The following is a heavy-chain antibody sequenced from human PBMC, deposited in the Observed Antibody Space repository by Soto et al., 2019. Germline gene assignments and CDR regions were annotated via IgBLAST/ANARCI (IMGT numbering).Heavy chain of an antibody. CDR2: INAGNGYT. D-gene: IGHD3-3*01. CDR3: ARDRVSLAMFGVPVGVFKN. CDR1: GYTFTSYA. V-gene: IGHV1-3*01. J-gene: IGHJ4*02. Sequence: ASVKVSCKASGYTFTSYAMHWVRQAPGQRLEWMGWINAGNGYTKYSQNFQDRVTISSDTSASTAYMELSSLRSGDTAIYYCARDRVSLAMFGVPVGVFKNWGQGTLVTVSS.